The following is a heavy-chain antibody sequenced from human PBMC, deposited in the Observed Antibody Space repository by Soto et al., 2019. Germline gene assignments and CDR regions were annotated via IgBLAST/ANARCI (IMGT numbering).Heavy chain of an antibody. J-gene: IGHJ5*02. Sequence: QVQLMQSGAEVKKPGASVKVSCKASGYTFTTYDINWVRQAPGQGLEWMGWRNPNRTNTGYAERFQGRVTMTRDTSISTASMELSSLRYDGTAVYYCVRGGFLSHDHVIIAPATLGFDPWGQGTLVTVSS. CDR1: GYTFTTYD. V-gene: IGHV1-8*01. D-gene: IGHD1-1*01. CDR2: RNPNRTNT. CDR3: VRGGFLSHDHVIIAPATLGFDP.